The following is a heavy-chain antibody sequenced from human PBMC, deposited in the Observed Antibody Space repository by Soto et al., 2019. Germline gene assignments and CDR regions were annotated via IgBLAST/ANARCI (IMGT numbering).Heavy chain of an antibody. Sequence: PSETLSLTCAVYGGPFSGYYWSWIRQPPGKGLEWIGEINHSGSTNYNPSLKSRVTISVDTSKNQFSLKLSSVTAADTAVYYCARGLVFRIGYYQAEYFQHWGQGTLVTVSS. D-gene: IGHD3-22*01. CDR1: GGPFSGYY. V-gene: IGHV4-34*01. CDR2: INHSGST. J-gene: IGHJ1*01. CDR3: ARGLVFRIGYYQAEYFQH.